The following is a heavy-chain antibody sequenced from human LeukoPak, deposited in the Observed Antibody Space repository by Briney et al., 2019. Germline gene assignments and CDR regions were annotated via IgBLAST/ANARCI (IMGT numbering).Heavy chain of an antibody. J-gene: IGHJ5*02. D-gene: IGHD6-19*01. CDR2: IYHSGST. CDR3: ARSTGIAVAGPKNWFDP. CDR1: GGSISSGGYS. V-gene: IGHV4-30-2*01. Sequence: SQTLSLTCAVSGGSISSGGYSWSWIRQPPGKGLEWIGYIYHSGSTYYNPSLKSRVTISVDTSKNQFSLKLSSVTAADTAVYYCARSTGIAVAGPKNWFDPWGQGTLVTVSS.